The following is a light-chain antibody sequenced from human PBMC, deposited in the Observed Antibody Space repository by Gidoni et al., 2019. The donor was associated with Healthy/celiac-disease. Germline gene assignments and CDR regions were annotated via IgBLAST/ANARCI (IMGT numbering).Light chain of an antibody. Sequence: SYELTQPPSVAVSPGQTARITCYGDALTKQYAYWYKQKPGQAPVLVIYQDSERPSGIPERFSGSSSGTTVTLTISGVQAADEADYYCQSADISGTYVFGTGTKITVL. CDR3: QSADISGTYV. V-gene: IGLV3-25*02. J-gene: IGLJ1*01. CDR1: ALTKQY. CDR2: QDS.